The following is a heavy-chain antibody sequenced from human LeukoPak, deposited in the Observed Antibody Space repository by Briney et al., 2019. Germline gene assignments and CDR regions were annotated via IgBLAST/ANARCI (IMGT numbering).Heavy chain of an antibody. CDR2: IYKIGTT. D-gene: IGHD2-15*01. Sequence: SETLSLTCTVLGDSVTGYYLNWVRQPPGKGLEWIGHIYKIGTTNYNPSLKSRLTISADTSKNRFSLKLRSVTAADTAVYYCVIGVGWQPDYWGQGALVTVSS. CDR1: GDSVTGYY. CDR3: VIGVGWQPDY. V-gene: IGHV4-59*02. J-gene: IGHJ4*02.